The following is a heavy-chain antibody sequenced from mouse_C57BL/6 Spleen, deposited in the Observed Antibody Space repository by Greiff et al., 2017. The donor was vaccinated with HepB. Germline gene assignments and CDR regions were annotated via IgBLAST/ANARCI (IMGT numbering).Heavy chain of an antibody. CDR2: ISSGGSYT. J-gene: IGHJ1*03. D-gene: IGHD2-3*01. V-gene: IGHV5-6*01. Sequence: EVHLVESGGDLVKPGGSLKLSCAASGFTFSSYGMSWVRQTPDKRLEWVATISSGGSYTYYPDSVKGRFTISRDNAKNTLYLQMSSLKSEDTAMYYCARQGRVYDGYPDVWGTGTTVTVSS. CDR3: ARQGRVYDGYPDV. CDR1: GFTFSSYG.